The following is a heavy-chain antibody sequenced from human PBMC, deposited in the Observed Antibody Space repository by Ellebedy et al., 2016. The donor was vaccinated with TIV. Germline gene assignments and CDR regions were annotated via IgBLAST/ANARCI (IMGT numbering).Heavy chain of an antibody. D-gene: IGHD4-17*01. J-gene: IGHJ2*01. CDR3: ARDSDGDYTSFDL. V-gene: IGHV4-39*07. CDR1: GVSISSSSDY. CDR2: VDYSGRA. Sequence: MPSETLSLTCSVSGVSISSSSDYSGCIRQPPGKGLEWIGSVDYSGRAYNNPSLKSRVTSSVDTSKNQFSLKLTSVTAADTAVYFCARDSDGDYTSFDLWGRGALVIVSS.